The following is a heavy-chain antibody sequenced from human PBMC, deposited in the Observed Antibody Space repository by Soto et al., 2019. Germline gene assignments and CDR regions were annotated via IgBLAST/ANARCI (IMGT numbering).Heavy chain of an antibody. CDR3: VREEAYFHY. J-gene: IGHJ4*02. V-gene: IGHV3-7*03. Sequence: PGGSLRLSCAASGFTFCNYVMNWVRQAPGKGLEWVSTIKEDGAKKHYVDSVKGRFTISRDNTKNSVDLQMNSLTAEDTAVYYCVREEAYFHYWGLGSLVTVSS. CDR1: GFTFCNYV. CDR2: IKEDGAKK.